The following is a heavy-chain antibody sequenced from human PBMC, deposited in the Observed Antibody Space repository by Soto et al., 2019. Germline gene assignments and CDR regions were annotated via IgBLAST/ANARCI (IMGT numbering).Heavy chain of an antibody. J-gene: IGHJ4*02. CDR3: AFSTGFDF. V-gene: IGHV3-23*01. Sequence: ELQLLESGGGLVQPGGSLRLSCAASGFTFSDYAMSWVRQAPGKGLEWVSSISGGGDSTHYADFVKGRFTISRDNSKNTLSLQMNSLGDEDTAAYFCAFSTGFDFWGQGTLVTVSS. D-gene: IGHD6-19*01. CDR1: GFTFSDYA. CDR2: ISGGGDST.